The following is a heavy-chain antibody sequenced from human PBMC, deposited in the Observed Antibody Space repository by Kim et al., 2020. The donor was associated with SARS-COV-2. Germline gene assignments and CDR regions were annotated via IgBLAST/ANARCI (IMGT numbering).Heavy chain of an antibody. Sequence: RVTISVDTSKNQFSLKLSSVTAADTAVYYCARAPNYYDSSGYRYYYGMDVWGQGTTVTVSS. V-gene: IGHV4-59*01. D-gene: IGHD3-22*01. CDR3: ARAPNYYDSSGYRYYYGMDV. J-gene: IGHJ6*02.